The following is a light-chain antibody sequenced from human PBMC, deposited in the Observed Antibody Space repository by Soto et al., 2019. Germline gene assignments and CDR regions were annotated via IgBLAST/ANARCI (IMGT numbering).Light chain of an antibody. V-gene: IGKV3-20*01. J-gene: IGKJ5*01. CDR3: QQYGSSRIT. CDR2: GAS. CDR1: QSVSSNY. Sequence: EIVLAQSPGTLSLSPGERASLSCRASQSVSSNYLAWYQQKPGQAPRLLIYGASSRATCIPDRFSGSGSGTDFTLTISRLEPEDFAVYYCQQYGSSRITFVQGTRLEIK.